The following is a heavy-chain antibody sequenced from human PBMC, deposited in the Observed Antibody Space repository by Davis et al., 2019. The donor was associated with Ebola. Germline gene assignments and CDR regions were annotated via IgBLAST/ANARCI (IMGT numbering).Heavy chain of an antibody. Sequence: GSLRLSCAVSGGSFSGYYWSWIRQPPGKGLEWIGEINHIGSTKYNPSLKSRVTISVDTSTNQFSLKLSSVTAADTAVYYCARAVGRGAWFDPWGQGTLVTVSS. CDR3: ARAVGRGAWFDP. D-gene: IGHD3-10*01. V-gene: IGHV4-34*01. J-gene: IGHJ5*02. CDR1: GGSFSGYY. CDR2: INHIGST.